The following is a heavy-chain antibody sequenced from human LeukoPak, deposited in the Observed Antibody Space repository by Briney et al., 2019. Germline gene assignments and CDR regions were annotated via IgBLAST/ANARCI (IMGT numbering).Heavy chain of an antibody. CDR1: GFTVSSNY. J-gene: IGHJ4*02. CDR3: ARDPGDYEVFDY. Sequence: GGSLRLSCAASGFTVSSNYMSWVRQAPGKGLEWVSVIYSGGSTYYADSVKGRFTISRDNAKNSLYLQMNSLRAEDTAVYYCARDPGDYEVFDYWGQGTLVAVSS. CDR2: IYSGGST. V-gene: IGHV3-53*01. D-gene: IGHD4-17*01.